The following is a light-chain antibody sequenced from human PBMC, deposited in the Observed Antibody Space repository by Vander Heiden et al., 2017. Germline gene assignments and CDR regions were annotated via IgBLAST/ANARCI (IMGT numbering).Light chain of an antibody. J-gene: IGKJ1*01. CDR1: QSISSW. Sequence: DIQMTQSPSTLSASVGDRVTITCRASQSISSWLAWYQQKPGKAPKLLIYDASSLESGVPSRFSGSGSGTEFTLTISSLQPDDFATYYGQQRWTFGQGTKVEIK. V-gene: IGKV1-5*01. CDR3: QQRWT. CDR2: DAS.